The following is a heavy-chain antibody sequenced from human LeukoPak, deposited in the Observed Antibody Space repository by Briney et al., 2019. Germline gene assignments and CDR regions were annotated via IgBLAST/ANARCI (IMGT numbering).Heavy chain of an antibody. CDR1: GDSVRSSSYF. V-gene: IGHV4-39*07. D-gene: IGHD5-12*01. Sequence: PSETLSLTCTVSGDSVRSSSYFWAWIRQPPGKGLEWIANIYYSGSTYYNPSLKSRVTITLDTSKNQFSLNLTSVTAADTALYYCARGRGYDPVLFYFDYWGQGNLVTVSS. CDR3: ARGRGYDPVLFYFDY. J-gene: IGHJ4*02. CDR2: IYYSGST.